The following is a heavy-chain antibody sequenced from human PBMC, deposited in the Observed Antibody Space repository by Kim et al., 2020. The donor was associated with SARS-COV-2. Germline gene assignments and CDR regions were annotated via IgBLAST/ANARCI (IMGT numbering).Heavy chain of an antibody. CDR3: ARDGLVTTVTTVDY. J-gene: IGHJ4*02. D-gene: IGHD4-17*01. V-gene: IGHV3-11*04. Sequence: ADPVKARFTISRDNAKNSLYLQMTSLRAEDTAVYYCARDGLVTTVTTVDYWGQGTLVTVSS.